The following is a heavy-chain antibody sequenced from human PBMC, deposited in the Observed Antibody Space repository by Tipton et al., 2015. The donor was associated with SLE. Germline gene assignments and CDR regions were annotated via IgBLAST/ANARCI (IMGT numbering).Heavy chain of an antibody. V-gene: IGHV1-18*01. Sequence: QLVQSGVEVKKPGASVKVSCKASGYTFTSYGISWVQQAPGHGLEWMGWISTYNDNANYAQRLQDRVTMTTDTSTSTAYMELRSLRSDDTAVYYCAREVVATVDAFDIWCQGTMVTVSS. J-gene: IGHJ3*02. CDR3: AREVVATVDAFDI. CDR1: GYTFTSYG. CDR2: ISTYNDNA. D-gene: IGHD5-12*01.